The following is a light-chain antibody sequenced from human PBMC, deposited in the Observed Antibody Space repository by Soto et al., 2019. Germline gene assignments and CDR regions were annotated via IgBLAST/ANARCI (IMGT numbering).Light chain of an antibody. J-gene: IGLJ3*02. V-gene: IGLV1-40*01. Sequence: QSVLTQPPSVSGAPGQRVTISCTESSSNIGAGYDVHWYQQLPGTAPKLLIYGNSNRPSGVPDRFSGSKSGTSASLAITGLRAEDEADYYCQSYDSSLSGWVFGGGTKLTVL. CDR2: GNS. CDR1: SSNIGAGYD. CDR3: QSYDSSLSGWV.